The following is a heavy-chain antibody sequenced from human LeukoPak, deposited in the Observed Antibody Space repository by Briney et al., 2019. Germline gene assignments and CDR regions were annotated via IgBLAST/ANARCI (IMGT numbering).Heavy chain of an antibody. CDR1: GASSSNYF. CDR3: ASSSWNYYGLDV. Sequence: SKTLPLTCTVSGASSSNYFWSWIRQPPGKGLEWIGYIYYSGSTNYNPSLKSRATISVETSKNQFSLKLTSVTAADTALYYCASSSWNYYGLDVWGQGTTVTVSS. V-gene: IGHV4-59*01. D-gene: IGHD6-13*01. CDR2: IYYSGST. J-gene: IGHJ6*02.